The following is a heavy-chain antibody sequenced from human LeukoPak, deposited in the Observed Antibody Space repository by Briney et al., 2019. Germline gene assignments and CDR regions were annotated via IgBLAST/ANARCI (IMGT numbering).Heavy chain of an antibody. V-gene: IGHV4-59*08. D-gene: IGHD1-26*01. Sequence: SDTLSLTCTVSGVSISSYYWSWIRQPPGKGLEWIRYIFYSGNTIYNPSLKSRVTISVDTSKNHFSLRLRSVTAADTAVYYCARLAAISGSDYPDDWGQGTLVTVSS. CDR3: ARLAAISGSDYPDD. CDR1: GVSISSYY. J-gene: IGHJ4*02. CDR2: IFYSGNT.